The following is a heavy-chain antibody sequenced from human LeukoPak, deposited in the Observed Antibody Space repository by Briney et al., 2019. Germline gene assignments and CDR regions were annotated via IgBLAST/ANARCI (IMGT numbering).Heavy chain of an antibody. V-gene: IGHV1-69*05. CDR1: GGTFSSYA. D-gene: IGHD2-21*02. CDR2: IIPIFGTA. CDR3: ASCRGGDCYTQGYYYYYMDV. J-gene: IGHJ6*03. Sequence: GASVKVSCKASGGTFSSYAISWVRQAPGQGLEWMGGIIPIFGTANYAQKFQGRVTITTDESTSTAYMELSSLRSEDTAVYYCASCRGGDCYTQGYYYYYMDVWGKGTTVTVS.